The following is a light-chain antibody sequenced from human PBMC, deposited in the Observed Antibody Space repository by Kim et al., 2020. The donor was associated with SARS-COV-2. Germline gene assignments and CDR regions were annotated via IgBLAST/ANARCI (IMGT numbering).Light chain of an antibody. CDR2: KND. Sequence: QSVLTQPPSASGTPGQRVTFSCSGSTSNIVYNYVSWYQQLPGTAPRVLIYKNDQRPSGVPDRISGSKSGTSASLAISGLRSEDEGDYYCAVWDDSLSRWVFGGGTKLTVL. J-gene: IGLJ3*02. V-gene: IGLV1-47*01. CDR1: TSNIVYNY. CDR3: AVWDDSLSRWV.